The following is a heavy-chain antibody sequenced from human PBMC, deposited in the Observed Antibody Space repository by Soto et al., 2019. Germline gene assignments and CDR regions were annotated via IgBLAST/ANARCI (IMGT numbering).Heavy chain of an antibody. CDR3: ARVRQLWGGSYYFDF. Sequence: PSETLSLTXTVSGGSVSSGSYYWSWIRQPPGKGLEWIGYIYYSESTNYNPSLKSRVIISIDTSKNQFSLKLSSVTAADTAVYYCARVRQLWGGSYYFDFWGQGALVTVSS. CDR1: GGSVSSGSYY. V-gene: IGHV4-61*01. CDR2: IYYSEST. J-gene: IGHJ4*02. D-gene: IGHD3-16*01.